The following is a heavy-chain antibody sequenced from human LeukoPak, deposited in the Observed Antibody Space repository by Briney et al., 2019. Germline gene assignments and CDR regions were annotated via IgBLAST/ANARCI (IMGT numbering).Heavy chain of an antibody. CDR3: AKDRGYKHYYYGMDV. CDR2: ISYDGSNK. Sequence: GGSLRLSCAASGFTFSSSAMSWVRQAPGKGLEWVAVISYDGSNKYYADSVKGRFTISRDNSKNTLYLQMNSLRAEDTAVYYCAKDRGYKHYYYGMDVWGQGTTVTVSS. V-gene: IGHV3-30*18. J-gene: IGHJ6*02. D-gene: IGHD5-24*01. CDR1: GFTFSSSA.